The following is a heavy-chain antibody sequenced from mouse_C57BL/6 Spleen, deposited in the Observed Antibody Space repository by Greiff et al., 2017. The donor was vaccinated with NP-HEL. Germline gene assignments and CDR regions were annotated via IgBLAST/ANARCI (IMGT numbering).Heavy chain of an antibody. Sequence: EVQLQQSGPVLVKPGASVKMSCKASGYTFTDYYMNWVKQSHGKSLEWIGVINPYNGGTSYNQKFKGKATLTVDKSSSTAYMELNSLTSEDSAVYYCARGRSPLTTVVFDYWGQGTTLTVSS. CDR2: INPYNGGT. CDR3: ARGRSPLTTVVFDY. CDR1: GYTFTDYY. D-gene: IGHD1-1*01. J-gene: IGHJ2*01. V-gene: IGHV1-19*01.